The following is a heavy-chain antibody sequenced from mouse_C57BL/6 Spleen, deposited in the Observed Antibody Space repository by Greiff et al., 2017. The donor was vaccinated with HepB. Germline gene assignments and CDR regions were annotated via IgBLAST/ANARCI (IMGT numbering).Heavy chain of an antibody. J-gene: IGHJ4*01. V-gene: IGHV1-55*01. CDR3: AREGDYGYDAGYYAMDY. D-gene: IGHD2-2*01. CDR2: IYPGSGST. Sequence: QVHVKQPGAELVKPGASVKMSCKASGYTFTSYWITWVKQRPGQGLEWIGDIYPGSGSTNYNEKFKSKATLTVDTSSSTAYMQLSSLTSEDSAVYYCAREGDYGYDAGYYAMDYWGQGTSVTVSS. CDR1: GYTFTSYW.